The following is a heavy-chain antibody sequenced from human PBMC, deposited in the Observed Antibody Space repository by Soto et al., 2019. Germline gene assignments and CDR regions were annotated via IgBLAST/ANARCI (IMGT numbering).Heavy chain of an antibody. J-gene: IGHJ6*02. D-gene: IGHD2-8*02. CDR1: GGTFSRYT. Sequence: QVQLVQSGAEVKKPGSSVKVSCKASGGTFSRYTFTWVRQAPGQGLEWMGRIIPIVDIPNYAQKFQGRVTITADKSTSPATRVWRRLTFTTPAVYTCPIHFTGVLGRGPSPPGGDNFGWDVWGQGTTVSVS. CDR2: IIPIVDIP. CDR3: PIHFTGVLGRGPSPPGGDNFGWDV. V-gene: IGHV1-69*02.